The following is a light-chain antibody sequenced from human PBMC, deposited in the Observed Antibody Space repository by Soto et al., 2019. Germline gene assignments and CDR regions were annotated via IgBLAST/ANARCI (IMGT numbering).Light chain of an antibody. V-gene: IGLV4-69*01. CDR3: QTWGTGFQV. J-gene: IGLJ2*01. Sequence: QPVLTQSPSASASLGASVRLTCTLSSGHSSYAIAWHQQQPEKGPRFLMRLDNDGSHIKGDGIPDRFSGSSSGAERYLTISSLLSDDEADYYCQTWGTGFQVFGGGTKLTVL. CDR1: SGHSSYA. CDR2: LDNDGSH.